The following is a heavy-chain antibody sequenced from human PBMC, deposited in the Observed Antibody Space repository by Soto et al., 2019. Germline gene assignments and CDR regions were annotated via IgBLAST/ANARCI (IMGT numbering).Heavy chain of an antibody. CDR2: LSVGGDRT. V-gene: IGHV3-23*01. J-gene: IGHJ5*01. CDR3: AKWDGYGDS. CDR1: GFTCSTNS. D-gene: IGHD5-12*01. Sequence: GGDLRLSSAAFGFTCSTNSMAWVRQTPGKGLEWVSGLSVGGDRTFYLESVKGRFTISSDTSKNVVYLQMNSLRADDTAVYFCAKWDGYGDSWGQGTLVTVSS.